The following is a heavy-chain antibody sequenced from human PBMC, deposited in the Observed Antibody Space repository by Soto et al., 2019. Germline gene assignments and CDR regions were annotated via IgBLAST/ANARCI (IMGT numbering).Heavy chain of an antibody. CDR3: ARWYNWNDAMWFDP. Sequence: SGTLAGTWTVSVGSISSYYWSWIRQPPGKGLEWIGYIYYSGSTNYNPSLKSRVTISVDTSKNQFSLKLSSVTAADTAVYYCARWYNWNDAMWFDPWGQGTLVTVSS. D-gene: IGHD1-1*01. CDR2: IYYSGST. CDR1: VGSISSYY. J-gene: IGHJ5*02. V-gene: IGHV4-59*01.